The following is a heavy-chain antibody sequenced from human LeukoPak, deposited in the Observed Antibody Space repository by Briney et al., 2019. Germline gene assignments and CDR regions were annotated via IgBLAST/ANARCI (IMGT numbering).Heavy chain of an antibody. CDR2: ISGSGSSI. CDR1: GFTFSTYA. D-gene: IGHD3-10*01. Sequence: GGSLRLSCAASGFTFSTYAMSWVRQVPGKGLEWVSAISGSGSSIYYADSVKGRFTISRDNSKNTLYLQMNSLRAEDTAVYYCAKVVGVDYYGSGNRVDFDYWGQGTLVTVSP. CDR3: AKVVGVDYYGSGNRVDFDY. V-gene: IGHV3-23*01. J-gene: IGHJ4*02.